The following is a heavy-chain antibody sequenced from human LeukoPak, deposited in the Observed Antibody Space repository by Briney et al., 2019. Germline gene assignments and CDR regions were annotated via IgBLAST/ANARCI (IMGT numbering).Heavy chain of an antibody. CDR2: IIPIFGTA. V-gene: IGHV1-69*06. Sequence: GASVKVSCKASGYTFTSYYMHWVRQAPGQGLEWMGGIIPIFGTANYAQKFQGRVTITADKSTSTAYMELSSLRSEDTAVYYCARDLEYYDSSGYPWGQGTLVTVSS. D-gene: IGHD3-22*01. CDR3: ARDLEYYDSSGYP. J-gene: IGHJ4*02. CDR1: GYTFTSYY.